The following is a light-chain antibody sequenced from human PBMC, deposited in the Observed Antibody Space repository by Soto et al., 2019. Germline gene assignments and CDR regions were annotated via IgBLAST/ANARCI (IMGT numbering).Light chain of an antibody. CDR3: LRTTRRPWT. CDR1: QSLVYSDGNTY. Sequence: DVVMTQSPLSLPVTLGQPASISCRSSQSLVYSDGNTYLNWLHHRPGQAPRRLIYNVSNRDSGVPDRFSGCGSGTGVTLLLSRVQADDVRLYSCLRTTRRPWTFGPGTKVE. V-gene: IGKV2-30*01. J-gene: IGKJ1*01. CDR2: NVS.